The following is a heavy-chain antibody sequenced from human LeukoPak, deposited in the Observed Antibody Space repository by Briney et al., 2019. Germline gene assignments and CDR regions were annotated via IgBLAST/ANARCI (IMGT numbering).Heavy chain of an antibody. D-gene: IGHD2-15*01. CDR3: ASSPLLGYCSGGSCYSPGSPYYGMDV. CDR2: INHSGST. J-gene: IGHJ6*02. V-gene: IGHV4-34*01. CDR1: GGSFSGYY. Sequence: SETLSLTCAVYGGSFSGYYWSWIRQPPGKGLEWIGEINHSGSTNYNPPLKSRVTISVDTSKNQFSLKLSSVTAADTAVYYCASSPLLGYCSGGSCYSPGSPYYGMDVWGQGTTVTVSS.